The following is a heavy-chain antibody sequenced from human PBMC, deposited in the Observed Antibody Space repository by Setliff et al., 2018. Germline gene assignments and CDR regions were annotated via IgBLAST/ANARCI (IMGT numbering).Heavy chain of an antibody. D-gene: IGHD3-10*01. CDR2: IFSNDEK. CDR1: GGSITSSSYY. Sequence: ETLSLTCTVSGGSITSSSYYWGWVRQPPGKGLEWLAHIFSNDEKSYSTSLKSRLTISKDTSKNQVVLTMTNMDPVDTATYYCARMRSRNYGSGSYWLDYWGQGTLVTVSS. CDR3: ARMRSRNYGSGSYWLDY. J-gene: IGHJ4*02. V-gene: IGHV2-26*01.